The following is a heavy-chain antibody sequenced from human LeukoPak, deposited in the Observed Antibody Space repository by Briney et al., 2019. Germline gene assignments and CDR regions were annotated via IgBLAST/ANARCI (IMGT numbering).Heavy chain of an antibody. J-gene: IGHJ4*02. CDR2: IYYSGST. V-gene: IGHV4-39*07. CDR3: ARDRVRGNSNPYFDY. CDR1: GGSISSSYYY. D-gene: IGHD4-11*01. Sequence: SETLSLTCTVSGGSISSSYYYWGWIRQPPGKGLEWIGSIYYSGSTYYNPSLKSRVTISVDTSKNQFSLKLRSVTAADTAVYYCARDRVRGNSNPYFDYWGQGTLVTVSS.